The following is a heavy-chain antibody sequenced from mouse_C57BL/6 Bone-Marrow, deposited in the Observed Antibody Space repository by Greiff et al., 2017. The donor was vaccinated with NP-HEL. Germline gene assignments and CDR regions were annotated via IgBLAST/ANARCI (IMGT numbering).Heavy chain of an antibody. V-gene: IGHV5-16*01. Sequence: EVQLVESEGGLVQPGSSMKLSCTASGFTFSDYYMAWVRQVPEKGLEWVANINYDGSSTYYLDSLKSRFIISRDNAKNILYLQMSSLKSEDTATYYCARFSHITTVVDYAMDYWGQGTSVTVSS. CDR1: GFTFSDYY. CDR3: ARFSHITTVVDYAMDY. J-gene: IGHJ4*01. D-gene: IGHD1-1*01. CDR2: INYDGSST.